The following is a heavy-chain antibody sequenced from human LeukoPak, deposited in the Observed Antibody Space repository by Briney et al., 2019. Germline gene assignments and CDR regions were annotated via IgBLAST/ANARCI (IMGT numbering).Heavy chain of an antibody. D-gene: IGHD2-2*01. Sequence: GGSLRLSCVASGSIFDDFGMTWVRQVPGKGLEWGSSIKWKGAVTAFRDSVKGRFTISRDNAKNSLYLQMNSLRAEDTALYYCARDGVSVCTSCSINYYYYYYMDVWGKGTTVTVSS. J-gene: IGHJ6*03. V-gene: IGHV3-20*04. CDR3: ARDGVSVCTSCSINYYYYYYMDV. CDR1: GSIFDDFG. CDR2: IKWKGAVT.